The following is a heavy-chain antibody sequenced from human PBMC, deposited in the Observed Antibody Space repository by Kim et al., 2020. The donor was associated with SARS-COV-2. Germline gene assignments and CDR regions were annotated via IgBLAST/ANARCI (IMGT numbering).Heavy chain of an antibody. CDR2: INHSGST. Sequence: SETLSLTCAVYGGSFSGYYWSWIRQPPGKGLEWIGEINHSGSTNYNPSLKSRVTISVDTSKNQFSLKLSSVTAADTAVYYCARGGVIAVAGYYYYYYGMDVWGQGTTVTVSS. D-gene: IGHD6-19*01. CDR1: GGSFSGYY. J-gene: IGHJ6*02. V-gene: IGHV4-34*01. CDR3: ARGGVIAVAGYYYYYYGMDV.